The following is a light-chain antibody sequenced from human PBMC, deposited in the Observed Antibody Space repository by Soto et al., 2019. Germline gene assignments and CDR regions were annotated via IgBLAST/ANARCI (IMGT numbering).Light chain of an antibody. J-gene: IGKJ4*01. Sequence: DIQMTQSPSSLPASVGDRVTITCRASENIRSNLNWYQQKPGKAPKLLIYGASSLQSGVPSRFSGSGSGTDFTLTISSLQTEDFATYYCQQSFTTPLTFGGGTKVEIK. CDR3: QQSFTTPLT. V-gene: IGKV1-39*01. CDR2: GAS. CDR1: ENIRSN.